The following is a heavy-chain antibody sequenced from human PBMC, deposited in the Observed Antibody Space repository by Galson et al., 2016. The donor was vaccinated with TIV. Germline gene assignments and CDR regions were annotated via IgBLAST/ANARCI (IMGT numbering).Heavy chain of an antibody. CDR3: ARHGPWSFYFDF. D-gene: IGHD3-16*02. V-gene: IGHV4-39*01. Sequence: SETLSLTCTVSGGSVSSSTYFWAWVRQPPGEGLEWIGTVYYDGTTYTNPSPKSPVTLSVDSSKNQISLKLSSVTAADTAIYFCARHGPWSFYFDFWGQGTLVTVSS. CDR2: VYYDGTT. CDR1: GGSVSSSTYF. J-gene: IGHJ4*02.